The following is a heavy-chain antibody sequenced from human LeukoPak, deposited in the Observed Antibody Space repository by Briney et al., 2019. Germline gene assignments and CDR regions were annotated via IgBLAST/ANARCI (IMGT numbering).Heavy chain of an antibody. Sequence: PSETLSLTCTVSGGSISDYYWNWIRQPPGKGLEWIGYIYYSGNTNYNPSLKSQVTISVDTSKNQFSLKLSSVTAADTAVYYCARQQRGYTYGFDYWGQGTLVTVSS. CDR3: ARQQRGYTYGFDY. D-gene: IGHD5-18*01. CDR2: IYYSGNT. V-gene: IGHV4-59*01. CDR1: GGSISDYY. J-gene: IGHJ4*02.